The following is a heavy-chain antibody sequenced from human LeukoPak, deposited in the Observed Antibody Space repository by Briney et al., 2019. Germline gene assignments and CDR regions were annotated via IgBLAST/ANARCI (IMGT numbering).Heavy chain of an antibody. CDR3: ARGGRVLSDWFDP. CDR1: GGSVSSYY. CDR2: IYYSGST. D-gene: IGHD2-15*01. J-gene: IGHJ5*02. V-gene: IGHV4-59*02. Sequence: PSETLSLTCTVSGGSVSSYYWSWIRQPPGKGLEWIGYIYYSGSTNYNPSLKSRVTISVDTSKNQFSLKLSSVTAADTAVYYCARGGRVLSDWFDPWGQGTLVTVSS.